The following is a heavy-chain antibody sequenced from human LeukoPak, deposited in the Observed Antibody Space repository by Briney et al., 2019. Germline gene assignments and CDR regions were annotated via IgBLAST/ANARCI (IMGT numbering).Heavy chain of an antibody. CDR3: AREPIVAAAAGTTLWDY. D-gene: IGHD6-13*01. Sequence: ASVKVSCKASGYTFTCYYMHWVRQAPGQGLEWMGWINPNSGGTNYAQKFQGRVTMTRDTSISTAYMELSRLRSDDTAVYYCAREPIVAAAAGTTLWDYWGQGTLATVSS. J-gene: IGHJ4*02. CDR1: GYTFTCYY. V-gene: IGHV1-2*02. CDR2: INPNSGGT.